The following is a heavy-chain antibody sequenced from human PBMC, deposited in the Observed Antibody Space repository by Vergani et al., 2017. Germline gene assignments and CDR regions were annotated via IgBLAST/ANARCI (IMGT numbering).Heavy chain of an antibody. D-gene: IGHD2-15*01. CDR1: GFTFSNAW. CDR2: IKSKTDGGTT. Sequence: EVQLVESGGGLVKPGGSLRLSCAASGFTFSNAWMSWVRQAPGKGLEWVGRIKSKTDGGTTDYAAPGKGRFTISRDDSKNTLYLQMNSLKTEDTAVYYGTTDRTHAVVLHYYAFDIWGQGTMVTVSS. CDR3: TTDRTHAVVLHYYAFDI. V-gene: IGHV3-15*01. J-gene: IGHJ3*02.